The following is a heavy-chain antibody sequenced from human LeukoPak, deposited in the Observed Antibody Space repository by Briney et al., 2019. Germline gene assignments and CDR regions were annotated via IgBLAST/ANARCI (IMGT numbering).Heavy chain of an antibody. V-gene: IGHV3-30*03. D-gene: IGHD6-13*01. CDR1: GFTFSIYG. CDR3: AREDSSSWYVSYYYYYMDV. Sequence: GGSLRLSCAASGFTFSIYGMHWVRQAPGKWLEWVADISYDGSNKYYADSVKGRFTISRDNAKNSLYLQMNSLRAEDTAVYYCAREDSSSWYVSYYYYYMDVWGKGTTVTISS. CDR2: ISYDGSNK. J-gene: IGHJ6*03.